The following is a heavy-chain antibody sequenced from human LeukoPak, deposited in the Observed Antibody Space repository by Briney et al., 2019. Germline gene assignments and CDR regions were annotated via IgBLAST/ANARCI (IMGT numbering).Heavy chain of an antibody. J-gene: IGHJ4*02. CDR1: GFTFSTYS. Sequence: GGSLRLSCAASGFTFSTYSMSWVRQAPGKGLEWVSSISDNSYWIYYADSVEGRFIISRDNAKNSLYLQMNSLRAEDTAVYYCAKDPGKSGSYFRWGQGTLVTVSS. V-gene: IGHV3-21*04. CDR3: AKDPGKSGSYFR. D-gene: IGHD1-26*01. CDR2: ISDNSYWI.